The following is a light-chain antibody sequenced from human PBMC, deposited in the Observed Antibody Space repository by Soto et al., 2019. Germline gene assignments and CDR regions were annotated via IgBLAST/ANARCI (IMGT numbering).Light chain of an antibody. V-gene: IGKV3-20*01. CDR3: QQYGSSLWT. J-gene: IGKJ1*01. CDR1: QRVGSSS. Sequence: EIVLTQSPGTLSFSPGERATLSCRASQRVGSSSLAWYQQKPGQAPRLLIYGASSRATGIPDRFSGSGSGTDFTLTISRLEPEDFAVYYCQQYGSSLWTFGQGTKVEIK. CDR2: GAS.